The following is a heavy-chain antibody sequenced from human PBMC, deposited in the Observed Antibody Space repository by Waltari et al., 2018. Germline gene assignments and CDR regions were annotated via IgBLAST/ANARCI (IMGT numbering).Heavy chain of an antibody. V-gene: IGHV1-69*01. CDR3: ARAPYAEYNYYYMDV. D-gene: IGHD4-17*01. Sequence: QVQLVQSGAELKKPGCWGNVSCKASGGTLTSYALGWVRPAPGQGLEWMGGIIPIFGTANYAQKFQDRVPITADESTSTAYMELSSLRSEDTAVYYCARAPYAEYNYYYMDVWGKGTTVTVSS. J-gene: IGHJ6*03. CDR2: IIPIFGTA. CDR1: GGTLTSYA.